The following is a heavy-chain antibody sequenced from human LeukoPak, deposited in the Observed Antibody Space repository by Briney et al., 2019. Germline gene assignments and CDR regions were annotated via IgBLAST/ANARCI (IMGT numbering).Heavy chain of an antibody. V-gene: IGHV3-21*01. Sequence: GGSLRLSCAASGVTVSNNYMNWVRQAPGKGLEWVSSISSSSSYIYYADSVKGRFTISRDNAKNSLYLQMNSLRAEDTAVYYCARSVSYGPDYWGQGTLVTVSS. J-gene: IGHJ4*02. CDR3: ARSVSYGPDY. CDR2: ISSSSSYI. CDR1: GVTVSNNY. D-gene: IGHD4-17*01.